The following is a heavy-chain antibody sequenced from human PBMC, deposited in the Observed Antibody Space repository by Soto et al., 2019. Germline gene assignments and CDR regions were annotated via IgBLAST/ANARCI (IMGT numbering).Heavy chain of an antibody. D-gene: IGHD6-19*01. CDR1: GGSISSGGYY. CDR2: IYYSGST. CDR3: AAAGGSSGWYQFDY. Sequence: SETLSLTCTVSGGSISSGGYYWSWIRQHPGKGLEWIGYIYYSGSTNYNPSLKSRVTISVDTSKNQFSLKLSSVTAADTAVYYCAAAGGSSGWYQFDYWGQGTLVTVSS. J-gene: IGHJ4*02. V-gene: IGHV4-61*08.